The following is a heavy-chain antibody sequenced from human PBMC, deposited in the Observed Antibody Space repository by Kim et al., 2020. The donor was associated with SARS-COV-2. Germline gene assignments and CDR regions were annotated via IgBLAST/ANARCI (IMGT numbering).Heavy chain of an antibody. D-gene: IGHD3-9*01. CDR2: IYYSGST. J-gene: IGHJ6*01. V-gene: IGHV4-61*01. CDR3: ARGGRRYHILTGYYG. Sequence: SETLSLTCTVSGGSVSSGSYYWSWIRQPPGKGLEWIGYIYYSGSTNYNPSLKSRVTISVDTSKNQFSLKLSSVTAADTAVYYCARGGRRYHILTGYYG. CDR1: GGSVSSGSYY.